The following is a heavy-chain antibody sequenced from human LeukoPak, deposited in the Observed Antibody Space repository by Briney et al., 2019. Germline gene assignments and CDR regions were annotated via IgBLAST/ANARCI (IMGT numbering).Heavy chain of an antibody. J-gene: IGHJ5*02. V-gene: IGHV3-23*01. CDR1: EFTFSTYA. Sequence: GGSLRLSCAASEFTFSTYAMSWVRQAPGKGLEWVSAISGSGDGTYYADSVKGRFTISRDNSKNTLYLQMNSLRAEDTAVYYCARASRIAVPNWFDPWGQGTLVTVSS. D-gene: IGHD6-19*01. CDR2: ISGSGDGT. CDR3: ARASRIAVPNWFDP.